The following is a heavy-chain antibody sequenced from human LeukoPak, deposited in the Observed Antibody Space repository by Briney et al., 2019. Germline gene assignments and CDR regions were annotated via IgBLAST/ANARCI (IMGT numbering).Heavy chain of an antibody. CDR3: ARDYGRSRDYGMDV. J-gene: IGHJ6*02. Sequence: GGSLRLSCAASGFTLSNYWMHWVRQAPGKGLVWVSRVNADGSSASYADSVKGRFTISRDNAKNTLYLQMNSLRAEDAAMYYCARDYGRSRDYGMDVWGQGTTVTVSS. CDR1: GFTLSNYW. V-gene: IGHV3-74*01. CDR2: VNADGSSA. D-gene: IGHD3-10*01.